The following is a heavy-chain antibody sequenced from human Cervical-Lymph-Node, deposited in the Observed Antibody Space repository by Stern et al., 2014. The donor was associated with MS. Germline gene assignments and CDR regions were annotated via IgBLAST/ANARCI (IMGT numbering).Heavy chain of an antibody. V-gene: IGHV5-51*01. CDR1: GYSFTNYW. D-gene: IGHD2-21*01. CDR3: ARQEKHNYYYFDY. CDR2: IYPGDSDT. Sequence: EVQLEESGAEVKKPGESLKISCKGFGYSFTNYWIGWVRQMPGKGLEWMGIIYPGDSDTRYSPSFQGQVTISADKSINTAYLQWSSLKASDTAMYYCARQEKHNYYYFDYWGQGTLVTVSS. J-gene: IGHJ4*02.